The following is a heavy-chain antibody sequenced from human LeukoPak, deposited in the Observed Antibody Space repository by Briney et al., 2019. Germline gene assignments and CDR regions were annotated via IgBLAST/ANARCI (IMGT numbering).Heavy chain of an antibody. D-gene: IGHD2-15*01. V-gene: IGHV3-66*01. J-gene: IGHJ4*02. CDR2: IYSGGST. Sequence: PGGSPRLSCAASGFTVSSNYMSWVRQAPGKGPEWVSVIYSGGSTYYADSVKGRFTISRDSAENSLYLQMNSLRAEDTAVYYCARGLSLGYWGQGTLVTVSS. CDR1: GFTVSSNY. CDR3: ARGLSLGY.